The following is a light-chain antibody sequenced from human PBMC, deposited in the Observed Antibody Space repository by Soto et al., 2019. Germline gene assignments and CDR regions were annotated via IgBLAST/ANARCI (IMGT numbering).Light chain of an antibody. J-gene: IGLJ1*01. V-gene: IGLV2-14*01. CDR3: SSYTSFSTYV. CDR1: SSDVGGYNY. Sequence: QSVLTQPASVSGSPGQSITISCTGTSSDVGGYNYVSWYQHHPGKAPKLMIYEVSNRPSGVSNRFSGSKSDNTASLTISGLQAEDEADYYCSSYTSFSTYVFGTGTQLTVL. CDR2: EVS.